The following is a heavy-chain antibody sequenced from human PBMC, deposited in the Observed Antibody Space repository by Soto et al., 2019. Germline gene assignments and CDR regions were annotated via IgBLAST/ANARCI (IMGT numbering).Heavy chain of an antibody. CDR3: AIRHYCLGDFTINPDYYYGMDV. V-gene: IGHV5-51*01. Sequence: EVQVVQSGAEVKEPGESLKISCKGSGYIFTDHCIVWVRQMAGKGLEWVGIICPGYSNIIYSPSVQGQVTISADMSISPAYLQCSSLKASATAIYYCAIRHYCLGDFTINPDYYYGMDVWGQGTTVTVSS. J-gene: IGHJ6*02. D-gene: IGHD2-21*02. CDR2: ICPGYSNI. CDR1: GYIFTDHC.